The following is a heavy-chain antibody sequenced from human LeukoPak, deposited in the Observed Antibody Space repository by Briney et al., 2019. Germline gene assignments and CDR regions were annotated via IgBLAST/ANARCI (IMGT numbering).Heavy chain of an antibody. CDR3: AKNRVSGWPYLDY. CDR1: GFTFSHYG. J-gene: IGHJ4*02. CDR2: ISHDGSVT. Sequence: GMSLRLSCAASGFTFSHYGMQWVRQAPGKGLEWVAVISHDGSVTFYADSVKGRFTISRDNSKYTVDLQMYSLRAEDTAVYYCAKNRVSGWPYLDYWGQGTLVTVSS. D-gene: IGHD6-19*01. V-gene: IGHV3-30*18.